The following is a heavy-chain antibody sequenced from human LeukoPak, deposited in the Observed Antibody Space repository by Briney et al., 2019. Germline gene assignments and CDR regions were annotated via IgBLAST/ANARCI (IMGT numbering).Heavy chain of an antibody. CDR3: ARGDYYYDSSGYLSPSFDY. CDR1: GYSINSGYY. Sequence: SETLSLTCTVSGYSINSGYYWGWIRQPPGKGLEWIGSIYHSGSTNYNPSLKSRVTISVDKSKNQFSLKLSSVTAADTAVYYCARGDYYYDSSGYLSPSFDYWGQGTLVTVSS. V-gene: IGHV4-38-2*02. CDR2: IYHSGST. J-gene: IGHJ4*02. D-gene: IGHD3-22*01.